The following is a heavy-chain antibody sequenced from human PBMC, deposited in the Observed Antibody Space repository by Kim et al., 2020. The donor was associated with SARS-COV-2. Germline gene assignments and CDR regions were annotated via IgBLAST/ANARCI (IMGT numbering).Heavy chain of an antibody. J-gene: IGHJ4*02. CDR2: SNK. V-gene: IGHV3-30*02. Sequence: SNKYYADSVKGRFTISRDNSKNTLYLQMNSLRAEDTAVYYCTIWFGDSDYWGQGTLVTVSS. CDR3: TIWFGDSDY. D-gene: IGHD3-10*01.